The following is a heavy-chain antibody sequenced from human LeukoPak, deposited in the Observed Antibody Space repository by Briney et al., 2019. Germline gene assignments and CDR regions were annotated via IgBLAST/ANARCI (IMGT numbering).Heavy chain of an antibody. J-gene: IGHJ4*02. CDR2: IFSGGST. CDR1: GFNVSSNY. Sequence: QSGGSLRLSCAASGFNVSSNYMSWVRQAPGKGLEWVSVIFSGGSTYYVDPVKGRFTTSRDNSKNTLYLQMNILRAEDTGVYYCARGHSGYDWGQGTLVTVSS. CDR3: ARGHSGYD. D-gene: IGHD5-12*01. V-gene: IGHV3-66*02.